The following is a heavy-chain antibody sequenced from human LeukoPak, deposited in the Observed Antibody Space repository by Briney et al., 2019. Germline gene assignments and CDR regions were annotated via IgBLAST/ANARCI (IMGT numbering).Heavy chain of an antibody. J-gene: IGHJ6*04. CDR3: ASETYYYGSGSRYNGV. CDR2: IYYSGST. V-gene: IGHV4-39*07. Sequence: KPSETLSLTCTVSGGSISSSSYYWGWIRQPPGKGLEWIGSIYYSGSTYYNPSLKSRVTISVDTSKNQFSLKLTSVTAADTAVYYCASETYYYGSGSRYNGVWGKGTTVTVSS. CDR1: GGSISSSSYY. D-gene: IGHD3-10*01.